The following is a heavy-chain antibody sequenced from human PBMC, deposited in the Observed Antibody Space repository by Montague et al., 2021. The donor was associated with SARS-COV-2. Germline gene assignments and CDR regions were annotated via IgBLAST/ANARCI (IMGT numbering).Heavy chain of an antibody. D-gene: IGHD3-9*01. CDR1: GGSISSSSYY. V-gene: IGHV4-39*01. CDR2: IYYSGST. J-gene: IGHJ6*02. CDR3: ARAFTDWLRYYGMDV. Sequence: SETLSLTCTVSGGSISSSSYYWGWIRQPPGKGLEWIGSIYYSGSTYYXPSLKSRVTISVDTSKNQFSLKLSSVTAAATAVYYCARAFTDWLRYYGMDVWGQGTTVTVSS.